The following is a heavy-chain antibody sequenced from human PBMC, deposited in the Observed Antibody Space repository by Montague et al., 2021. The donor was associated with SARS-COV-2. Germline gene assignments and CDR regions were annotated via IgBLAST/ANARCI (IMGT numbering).Heavy chain of an antibody. D-gene: IGHD6-13*01. CDR3: ARDIHTSSREGVDV. Sequence: SLRLSCAASGFTFTDYFMFWSRQAPGKGLEWISYISASGTDIYYXDSVKGRFTIPRDNAKNSLYLQMNSLRAEDTAVYYCARDIHTSSREGVDVWGQGTTVTVSS. CDR1: GFTFTDYF. CDR2: ISASGTDI. J-gene: IGHJ6*02. V-gene: IGHV3-11*01.